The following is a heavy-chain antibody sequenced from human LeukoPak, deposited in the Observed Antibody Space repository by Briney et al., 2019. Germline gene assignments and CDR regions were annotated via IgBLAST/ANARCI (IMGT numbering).Heavy chain of an antibody. D-gene: IGHD3-10*01. CDR1: GFTFSSYA. J-gene: IGHJ6*02. CDR3: ARENTNPYYYGSGGYKGAYGMDV. Sequence: PGGSLRLSCAASGFTFSSYAMHWVRQAPGKGLEWVAVISYDGSSKYYADSVKGRFTISRDNSKNTLYLQMNSLRAEDTAVYYCARENTNPYYYGSGGYKGAYGMDVWGQGTTVTVSS. V-gene: IGHV3-30-3*01. CDR2: ISYDGSSK.